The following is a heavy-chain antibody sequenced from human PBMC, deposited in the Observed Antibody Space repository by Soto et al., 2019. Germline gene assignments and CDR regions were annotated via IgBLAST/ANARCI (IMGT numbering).Heavy chain of an antibody. D-gene: IGHD1-26*01. J-gene: IGHJ3*02. V-gene: IGHV4-31*03. CDR1: GGSISTGGYY. CDR2: IYHSGMT. Sequence: QVQLQESGPGLVKPSQTLSLTCTVSGGSISTGGYYWSWIRQHPGGGLEWIGSIYHSGMTFSNPSLQSRVDMSIDTSKNKFSLKLSSVTAADTTVYYCATVRWELHDAFDIWGQGTMVSVSS. CDR3: ATVRWELHDAFDI.